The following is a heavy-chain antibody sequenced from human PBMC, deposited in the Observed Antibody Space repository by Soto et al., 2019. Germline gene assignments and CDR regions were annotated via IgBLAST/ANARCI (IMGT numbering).Heavy chain of an antibody. CDR1: GGSISSGDYY. CDR3: VRRIAVKPRYHFAY. Sequence: SETLSLTCSVSGGSISSGDYYWSWVRQPPGEDLEYIGYIYYTGSSYSNPSLKSRVTISVDTSKNQFSLKLTSVTAADTAVYYCVRRIAVKPRYHFAYWGKGTLVTVSS. V-gene: IGHV4-30-4*01. CDR2: IYYTGSS. J-gene: IGHJ4*02. D-gene: IGHD6-6*01.